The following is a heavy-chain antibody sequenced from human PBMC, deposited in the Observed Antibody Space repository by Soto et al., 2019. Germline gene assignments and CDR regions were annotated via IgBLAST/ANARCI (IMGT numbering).Heavy chain of an antibody. CDR2: ISGSGGST. J-gene: IGHJ4*02. CDR1: GFTFSSYA. D-gene: IGHD2-21*02. V-gene: IGHV3-23*01. CDR3: AKFVVVTAIEVPFDY. Sequence: GGSLRLSCAASGFTFSSYAMSWVRQAPGKGLEWVSAISGSGGSTYYADSVKGRFTISRDNSKNTLYLQMNSPRAEDMAVYYCAKFVVVTAIEVPFDYWGQGTLVTVSS.